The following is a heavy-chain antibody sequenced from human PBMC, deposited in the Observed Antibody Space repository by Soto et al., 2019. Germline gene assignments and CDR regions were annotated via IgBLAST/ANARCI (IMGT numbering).Heavy chain of an antibody. CDR3: TRGWLAQYYFDY. Sequence: GESLKISCKGYGYSFTSYWIAWVRQMPGKGLEGMGIIYPGDSDTRYSPSFQGQVTISADKSISTAYLQWSSLEASDTAMYYCTRGWLAQYYFDYWGQGTLVTVSS. CDR1: GYSFTSYW. V-gene: IGHV5-51*01. D-gene: IGHD6-19*01. J-gene: IGHJ4*02. CDR2: IYPGDSDT.